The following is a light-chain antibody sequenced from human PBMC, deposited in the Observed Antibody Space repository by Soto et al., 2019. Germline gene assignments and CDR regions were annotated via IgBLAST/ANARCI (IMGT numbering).Light chain of an antibody. Sequence: VLTQSPTTLSLSPSTRATLSCRASQSVDRYLAWYQQKPGQAPRLLIYDVSNRATGIPARFSGSGSGTDFTLTISSLEPGDFAIYYCQQRNDWQVTFGQGTRLEI. CDR2: DVS. V-gene: IGKV3-11*01. CDR1: QSVDRY. CDR3: QQRNDWQVT. J-gene: IGKJ5*01.